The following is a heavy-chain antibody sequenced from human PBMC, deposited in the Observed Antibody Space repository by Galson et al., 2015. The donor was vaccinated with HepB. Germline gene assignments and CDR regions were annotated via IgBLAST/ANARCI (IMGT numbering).Heavy chain of an antibody. D-gene: IGHD5-18*01. CDR3: ARHRDTSVVNRYFDP. CDR2: ISSASNDI. Sequence: SLRLSCAASGFTFSVYSMHWVRQAPGKGLEWVSFISSASNDIYYADSVKGRFTISRDNAKNSLYLQMNSLRAEDTALYYCARHRDTSVVNRYFDPWGQGTLVTVSS. J-gene: IGHJ5*02. CDR1: GFTFSVYS. V-gene: IGHV3-21*01.